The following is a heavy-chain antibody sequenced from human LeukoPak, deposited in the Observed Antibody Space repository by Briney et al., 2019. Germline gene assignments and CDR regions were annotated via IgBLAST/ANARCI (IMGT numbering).Heavy chain of an antibody. Sequence: SQTLSLTCTVSGGSICSGDYYWSWVRQPAGEGLEWIGRFYTSGSTDYSPSLKSRVTISVDTSKNQFSLELNSVTAADTAVYYCARETRQYQPVGYYYYYYMDVWGKGTTVIVSS. D-gene: IGHD2-2*01. J-gene: IGHJ6*03. CDR3: ARETRQYQPVGYYYYYYMDV. CDR1: GGSICSGDYY. V-gene: IGHV4-61*02. CDR2: FYTSGST.